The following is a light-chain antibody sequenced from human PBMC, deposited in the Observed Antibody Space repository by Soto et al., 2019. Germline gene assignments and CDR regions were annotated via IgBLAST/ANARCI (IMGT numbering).Light chain of an antibody. CDR3: SSYTSSSTLVV. CDR2: DVS. CDR1: SSDVGGYNY. Sequence: QSALTQPASVSGSPGQSITISCTGTSSDVGGYNYVSWYQQHPGKAPKLMIYDVSNRPSRVSNRFSGSKSGNTASLTISGLQAEDEADYYFSSYTSSSTLVVFGGGTKVTVL. J-gene: IGLJ2*01. V-gene: IGLV2-14*01.